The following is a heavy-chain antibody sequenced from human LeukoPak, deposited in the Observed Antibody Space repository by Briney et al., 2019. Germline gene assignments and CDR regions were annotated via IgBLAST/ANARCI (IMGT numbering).Heavy chain of an antibody. CDR2: FDPEDGET. D-gene: IGHD6-19*01. J-gene: IGHJ1*01. CDR3: ATGKQWLAYKDYFQH. Sequence: GASVKVSCKVSGYTLTELSMHWVRQAPGKGLEWMGGFDPEDGETIYAQKFQGRVTMTEDTSTDTAYMELSSLRSEDTAVYYCATGKQWLAYKDYFQHWGQGTLVTVSS. CDR1: GYTLTELS. V-gene: IGHV1-24*01.